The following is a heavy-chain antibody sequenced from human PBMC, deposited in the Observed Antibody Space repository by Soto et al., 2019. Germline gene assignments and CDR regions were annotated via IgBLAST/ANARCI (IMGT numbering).Heavy chain of an antibody. V-gene: IGHV3-21*01. J-gene: IGHJ3*02. CDR1: GFTFSSYS. CDR3: ARDRAVDTAMVGAFDI. CDR2: ISSSSSYI. D-gene: IGHD5-18*01. Sequence: GGSLRLSCAASGFTFSSYSMNWVRQAPGKGLEWVSSISSSSSYIYYADSVKGRFTISRDNAKNSLYLQMNSLRAEDTAVYYCARDRAVDTAMVGAFDIWGQVTMVTVSS.